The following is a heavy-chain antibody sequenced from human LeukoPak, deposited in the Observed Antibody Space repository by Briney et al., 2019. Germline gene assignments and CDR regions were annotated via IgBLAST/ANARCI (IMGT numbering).Heavy chain of an antibody. D-gene: IGHD3-10*01. V-gene: IGHV1-69*04. CDR1: GGTFSSYA. Sequence: SVKVSCKASGGTFSSYAISWVRQAPGQGLEWMGRIIPILGIANYAQKFQGRVTITADKSTSTAYMELSSLRSEDTAVYYCARDCFQAPVWFGESMGRYYYYGMDVWGQGTTVTVSS. CDR3: ARDCFQAPVWFGESMGRYYYYGMDV. CDR2: IIPILGIA. J-gene: IGHJ6*02.